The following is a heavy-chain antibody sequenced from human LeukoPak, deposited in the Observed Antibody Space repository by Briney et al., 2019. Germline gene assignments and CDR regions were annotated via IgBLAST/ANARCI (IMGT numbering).Heavy chain of an antibody. V-gene: IGHV3-23*01. Sequence: GGSLRLSCAASGFTFSSSAMSWVRQAPGKGLEWVSAISNNGGYTYYADSVQGRFTISRDNSKSTLGLQMNSLRAEDTAVYYCAKQLGYCSDGSCYFPYWGQGTLVTVSS. CDR3: AKQLGYCSDGSCYFPY. D-gene: IGHD2-15*01. J-gene: IGHJ4*02. CDR1: GFTFSSSA. CDR2: ISNNGGYT.